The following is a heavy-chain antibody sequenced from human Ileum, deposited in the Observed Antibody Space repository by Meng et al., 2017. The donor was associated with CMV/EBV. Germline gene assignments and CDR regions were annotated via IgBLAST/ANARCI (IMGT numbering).Heavy chain of an antibody. CDR1: GFTFSSYW. D-gene: IGHD6-19*01. J-gene: IGHJ4*02. CDR3: ARGGGRYEY. V-gene: IGHV3-7*01. CDR2: IKQDGNEI. Sequence: GESLMISFDASGFTFSSYWMRWVRQAPGKGLEWVANIKQDGNEIYYVDSVKGRFTISRDNSKNSLYLQMNSLRAEDTAVYYCARGGGRYEYWGQGTLVTVSS.